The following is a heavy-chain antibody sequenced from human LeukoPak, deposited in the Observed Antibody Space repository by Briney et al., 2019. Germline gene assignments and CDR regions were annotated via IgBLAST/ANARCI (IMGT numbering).Heavy chain of an antibody. Sequence: GGSLRLSCAASGFTFSSYSMNWVRQAPGKGLEWVSSISSSSYIYYADSVKGRFTISRDNAKNSLYLQMSSLRAEDTAVYYCARDHSSGSAEYFQHWGQGTLVTVSS. CDR2: ISSSSYI. J-gene: IGHJ1*01. CDR3: ARDHSSGSAEYFQH. V-gene: IGHV3-21*01. CDR1: GFTFSSYS. D-gene: IGHD6-19*01.